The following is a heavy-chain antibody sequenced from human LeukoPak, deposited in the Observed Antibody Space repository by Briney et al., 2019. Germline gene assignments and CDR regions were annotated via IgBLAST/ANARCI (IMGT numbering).Heavy chain of an antibody. CDR3: ARVIGVATIPTN. J-gene: IGHJ4*02. V-gene: IGHV1-2*02. D-gene: IGHD5-12*01. CDR2: INPNSGGT. CDR1: GYTFTGYY. Sequence: GASVKVSCKASGYTFTGYYMHWVRQAPGQGLEWMGWINPNSGGTNYAQKFQGRVTMTRDTSTSTAYMELSRLRSDDTAVYYCARVIGVATIPTNWGQGTLVTVSS.